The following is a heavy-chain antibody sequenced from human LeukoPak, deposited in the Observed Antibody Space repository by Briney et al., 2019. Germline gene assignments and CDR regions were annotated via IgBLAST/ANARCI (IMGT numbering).Heavy chain of an antibody. CDR2: ISSSTSYI. V-gene: IGHV3-21*04. CDR1: GFTFSSYS. Sequence: GGSLRLSCAASGFTFSSYSMNWIRQAPGKGLEWVSSISSSTSYIYYADSVKGRFTISRDNSKSTLYLQMSSLRAEDTAVYYCAKGAAVGMSPLDYWGQGTLVTVSS. CDR3: AKGAAVGMSPLDY. D-gene: IGHD6-13*01. J-gene: IGHJ4*02.